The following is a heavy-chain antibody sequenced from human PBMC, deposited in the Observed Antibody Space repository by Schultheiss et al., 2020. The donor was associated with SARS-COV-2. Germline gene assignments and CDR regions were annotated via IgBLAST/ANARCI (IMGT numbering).Heavy chain of an antibody. CDR3: ARWATGPGFDY. Sequence: LRLSCAVSGGSISSGGYYWSWIRQHPGKGLEWIGYIYYSGSTNYNPSLKSRVTMSVDTSKNQFSLKLSSVTAADTAVYYCARWATGPGFDYWGQGTLVTVSS. V-gene: IGHV4-31*11. CDR1: GGSISSGGYY. D-gene: IGHD5-12*01. CDR2: IYYSGST. J-gene: IGHJ4*02.